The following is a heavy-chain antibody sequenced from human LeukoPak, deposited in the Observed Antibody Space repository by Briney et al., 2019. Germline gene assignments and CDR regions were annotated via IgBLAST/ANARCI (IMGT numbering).Heavy chain of an antibody. CDR2: ISGSGFTT. J-gene: IGHJ4*02. CDR1: GFTFSTYA. V-gene: IGHV3-23*01. D-gene: IGHD4/OR15-4a*01. Sequence: QPGGSLRLSCAASGFTFSTYAMNWVRQATGKGLEWVSSISGSGFTTYYADSVKGRFTISRDNFENTLYLHMDSLRAEDTALYYCAKLVDGGNYFYFDYWGQGTLVTVSS. CDR3: AKLVDGGNYFYFDY.